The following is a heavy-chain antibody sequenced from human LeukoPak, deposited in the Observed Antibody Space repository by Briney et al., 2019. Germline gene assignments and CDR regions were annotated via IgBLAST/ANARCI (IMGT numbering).Heavy chain of an antibody. CDR1: GFTFDNYT. V-gene: IGHV3-43*01. Sequence: PGGSLRLSCAASGFTFDNYTMHWVRQAPGKGLEWVSLISWDGGSTYYADSVKGRFTISRDNSKNSLYLQMNSLRTEDTALYYCAKDPDSSSWGYFDYWGQGTLVTVSS. CDR2: ISWDGGST. CDR3: AKDPDSSSWGYFDY. J-gene: IGHJ4*02. D-gene: IGHD6-13*01.